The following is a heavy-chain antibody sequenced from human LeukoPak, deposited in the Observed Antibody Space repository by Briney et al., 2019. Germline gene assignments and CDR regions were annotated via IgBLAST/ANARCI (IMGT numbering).Heavy chain of an antibody. V-gene: IGHV4-34*01. J-gene: IGHJ4*02. D-gene: IGHD3-22*01. CDR1: GGSFSGYY. Sequence: SETLSLTCAVYGGSFSGYYWSWIRQPPGKGLEWIGEINHSGSTNCNPSLKSRVTISVDTSKSQFSLKLSSVTAADTAVYYCARGHYYDSSGYEIFDYWGQGTLVTVSS. CDR3: ARGHYYDSSGYEIFDY. CDR2: INHSGST.